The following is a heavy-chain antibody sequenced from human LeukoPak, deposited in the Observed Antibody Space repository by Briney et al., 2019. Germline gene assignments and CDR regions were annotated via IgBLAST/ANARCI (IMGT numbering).Heavy chain of an antibody. CDR1: GFTFSSYE. J-gene: IGHJ4*02. Sequence: GGSLRLSCAASGFTFSSYEMNWVRQAPGKGLEWVSYISSSSSTIYYADSVKGRFTISRDNAKNSLYLQMNSLRAEDTAVYYCARGDTAMATVWDYWGQGTLVTVSS. CDR2: ISSSSSTI. D-gene: IGHD5-18*01. CDR3: ARGDTAMATVWDY. V-gene: IGHV3-48*01.